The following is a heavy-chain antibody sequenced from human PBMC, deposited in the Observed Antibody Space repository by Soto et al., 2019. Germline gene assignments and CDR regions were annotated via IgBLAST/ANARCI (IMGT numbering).Heavy chain of an antibody. V-gene: IGHV3-33*01. CDR3: ARDDSEGAVDY. J-gene: IGHJ4*02. CDR1: GFTFSSYG. CDR2: IWYDGSNK. D-gene: IGHD1-26*01. Sequence: VGSLRLSCAASGFTFSSYGMHWVRQAPGKGLEWVAVIWYDGSNKYYADSVKGRFTISRDNSKNTLYLQMNSLRAEDTAVYYCARDDSEGAVDYWGQGTLVTVYS.